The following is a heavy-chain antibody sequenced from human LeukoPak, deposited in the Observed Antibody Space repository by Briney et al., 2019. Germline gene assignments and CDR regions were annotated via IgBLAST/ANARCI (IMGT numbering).Heavy chain of an antibody. CDR1: GYTFTGYY. J-gene: IGHJ4*02. D-gene: IGHD3-9*01. Sequence: GASVKVSCKASGYTFTGYYRHLVRQAPGQGLEWMGWINPNSGGTNYAQKFQGRVTMTRDTSINTAYMELSRLRSDDTAVYYCARGQGYFDWLLYSQDYWGQGTLVTVSS. CDR3: ARGQGYFDWLLYSQDY. CDR2: INPNSGGT. V-gene: IGHV1-2*02.